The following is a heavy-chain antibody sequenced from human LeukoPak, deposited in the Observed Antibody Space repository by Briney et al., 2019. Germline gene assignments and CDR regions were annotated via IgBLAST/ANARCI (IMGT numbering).Heavy chain of an antibody. CDR1: GGSISSGDYY. CDR2: IYYSGST. CDR3: ARGDYRNGMDV. Sequence: PSETLSLTCTVSGGSISSGDYYWSWIRQPPGKGLEWIGYIYYSGSTCYNPSLKSRVTISVDTSKNQFSLKLSSVTAADTAVYYCARGDYRNGMDVWGQGTTVTVSS. D-gene: IGHD4/OR15-4a*01. J-gene: IGHJ6*02. V-gene: IGHV4-30-4*01.